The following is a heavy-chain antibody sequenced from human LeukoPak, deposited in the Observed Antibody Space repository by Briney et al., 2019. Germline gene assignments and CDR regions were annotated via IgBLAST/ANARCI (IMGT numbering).Heavy chain of an antibody. J-gene: IGHJ4*02. V-gene: IGHV3-7*01. D-gene: IGHD2-15*01. CDR1: GFTFSSYW. Sequence: GGSLRLSCAASGFTFSSYWMSWVRQAPGKGLERVAHIIQDGSEKYYVDSVKGRFTITRSNTKNSLYLQMSSRRAEDTALYYYASRSSVAASGAGWGQGTQVTVSS. CDR2: IIQDGSEK. CDR3: ASRSSVAASGAG.